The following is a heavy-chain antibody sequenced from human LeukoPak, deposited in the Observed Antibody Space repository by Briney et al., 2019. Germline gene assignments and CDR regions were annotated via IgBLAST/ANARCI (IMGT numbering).Heavy chain of an antibody. CDR3: ARGSSGWYGRAFDI. CDR2: INSDGSST. J-gene: IGHJ3*02. CDR1: GFTFSSYW. V-gene: IGHV3-74*01. D-gene: IGHD6-19*01. Sequence: GGSLRLSCAASGFTFSSYWMHWVRQAPGKGLVWVPRINSDGSSTSYADSVKGRFTISRDNAKNTLYLQMNSLRAEDTAVYYCARGSSGWYGRAFDIWGQGTMVTVSS.